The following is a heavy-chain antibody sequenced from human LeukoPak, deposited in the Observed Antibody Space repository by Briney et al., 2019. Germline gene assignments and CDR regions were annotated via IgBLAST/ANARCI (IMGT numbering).Heavy chain of an antibody. D-gene: IGHD5-12*01. J-gene: IGHJ3*02. CDR1: GYTFTSYD. V-gene: IGHV3-21*01. Sequence: SCKASGYTFTSYDINWVRQAPGKGLEWVSSVSSGRSYTYYADSVKGRFTISRDNARDSLYLQMNSLRAEDTAVYYCARGGDAFDIWGQGTMVTVSS. CDR2: VSSGRSYT. CDR3: ARGGDAFDI.